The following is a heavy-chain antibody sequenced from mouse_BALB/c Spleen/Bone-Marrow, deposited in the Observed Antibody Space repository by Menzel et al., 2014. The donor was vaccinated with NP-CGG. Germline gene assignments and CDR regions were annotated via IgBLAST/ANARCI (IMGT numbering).Heavy chain of an antibody. Sequence: EVQLQESGAELVKPGASVRLSCTASGFNIKDTYMHWVKQRPEQGLEWIGRIDPANGNTKYDPKFQGKATITADTSSNTAYLQLSSLTSEDTAVYYCARMITAYWGQGTMVTVSA. V-gene: IGHV14-3*02. J-gene: IGHJ3*01. D-gene: IGHD2-4*01. CDR1: GFNIKDTY. CDR3: ARMITAY. CDR2: IDPANGNT.